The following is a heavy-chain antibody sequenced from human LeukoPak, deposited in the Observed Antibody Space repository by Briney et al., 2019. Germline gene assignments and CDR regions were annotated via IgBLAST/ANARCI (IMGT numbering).Heavy chain of an antibody. CDR1: GGSISSNNYY. V-gene: IGHV4-39*07. Sequence: SETLSLTCTVSGGSISSNNYYWGWIRQPPGKGLEWIGSMYHDGSSYYTPSLESRVTISVDTSKNQFSLRVSSVTAADTAVYYCATETHDYTNQPPYYFDYWGQGTLVTVSS. J-gene: IGHJ4*02. D-gene: IGHD4-11*01. CDR2: MYHDGSS. CDR3: ATETHDYTNQPPYYFDY.